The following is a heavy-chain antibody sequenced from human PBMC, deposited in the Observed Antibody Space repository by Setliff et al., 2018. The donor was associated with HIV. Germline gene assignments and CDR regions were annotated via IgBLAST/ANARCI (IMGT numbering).Heavy chain of an antibody. D-gene: IGHD6-19*01. CDR1: GYSISSGYY. J-gene: IGHJ4*02. CDR3: ARHLESSGLHGRVFDL. CDR2: MHHSGNT. V-gene: IGHV4-38-2*01. Sequence: PSETLSLTCAVSGYSISSGYYWGWIRQPPGKGLEWIGTMHHSGNTHYKPSLKGRVTVSLDTSKKQLSLKLRSVTAADTALYYCARHLESSGLHGRVFDLWGPGSLVTVSS.